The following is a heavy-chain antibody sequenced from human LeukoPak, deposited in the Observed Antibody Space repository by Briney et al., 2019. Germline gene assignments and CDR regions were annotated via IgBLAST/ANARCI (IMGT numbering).Heavy chain of an antibody. CDR1: GDSVSSSTDA. V-gene: IGHV6-1*01. CDR3: ARGANRVFDY. Sequence: SQTLSLTCAISGDSVSSSTDAWNWIRQSPSRGLEWLGRTYYRSKWYNDYAVSVESRITINPDTSKNQFPLQLNSVTPEDTAVYYCARGANRVFDYWGQGTLVTVSS. J-gene: IGHJ4*02. D-gene: IGHD1-14*01. CDR2: TYYRSKWYN.